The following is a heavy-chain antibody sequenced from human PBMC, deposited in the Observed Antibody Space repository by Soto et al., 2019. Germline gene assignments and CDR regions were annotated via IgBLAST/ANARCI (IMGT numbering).Heavy chain of an antibody. CDR2: IVVGSGNT. Sequence: ASVKVSCKASGFTFTSSAMQWVRQARGQRLEWIGWIVVGSGNTNYAQKFQERVTITRDMSTSTAYMELSSLRSEDTAVYYCAAILLKLGFGESPFHPWGQGTLVPASS. CDR1: GFTFTSSA. J-gene: IGHJ5*02. CDR3: AAILLKLGFGESPFHP. D-gene: IGHD3-10*01. V-gene: IGHV1-58*02.